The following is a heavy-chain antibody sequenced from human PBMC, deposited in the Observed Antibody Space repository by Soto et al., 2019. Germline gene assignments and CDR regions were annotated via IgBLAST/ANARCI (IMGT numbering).Heavy chain of an antibody. V-gene: IGHV1-69*13. Sequence: SVKVSFKASGGTFSSYAISWVRQAPGQGLEWMGGIIPIFGTANYAQKFQGRVTITADESTSTAYMELSSLRSEDTAVYYCASSILKHIVVVTAIHYFDYWGQGTLVTVSS. CDR1: GGTFSSYA. CDR2: IIPIFGTA. D-gene: IGHD2-21*02. CDR3: ASSILKHIVVVTAIHYFDY. J-gene: IGHJ4*02.